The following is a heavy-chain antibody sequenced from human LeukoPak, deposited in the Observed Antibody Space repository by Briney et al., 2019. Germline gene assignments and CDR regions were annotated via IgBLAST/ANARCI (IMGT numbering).Heavy chain of an antibody. CDR1: GGSFSGYY. D-gene: IGHD3-9*01. J-gene: IGHJ4*02. Sequence: SETLSLTCAVYGGSFSGYYWSWIRQPPGKGLEWIGEINHSGSTNYNPSLKSRVTISVDTSKNQFSLKLNSVTAADTAVYYCARHSRTYYDILTGPYGGYFDYWGQRSLVTVSS. CDR2: INHSGST. V-gene: IGHV4-34*01. CDR3: ARHSRTYYDILTGPYGGYFDY.